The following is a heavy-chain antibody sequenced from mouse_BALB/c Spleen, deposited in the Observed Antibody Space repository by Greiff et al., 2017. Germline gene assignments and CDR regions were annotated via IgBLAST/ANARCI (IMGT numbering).Heavy chain of an antibody. CDR2: ISSGSSTI. CDR3: ARWGIYAMDY. Sequence: EVKVVESGGGLVQPGGSRKLSCAASGFTFSSFGMHWVRQAPEKGLEWVAYISSGSSTIYYADTVKGRFTISRDNPKNTLFLQMTSLRSEDTAMYYCARWGIYAMDYWGQGTSVTVSS. CDR1: GFTFSSFG. V-gene: IGHV5-17*02. J-gene: IGHJ4*01.